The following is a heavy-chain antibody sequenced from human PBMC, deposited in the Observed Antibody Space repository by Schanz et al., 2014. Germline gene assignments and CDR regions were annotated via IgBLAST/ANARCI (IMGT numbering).Heavy chain of an antibody. V-gene: IGHV3-30*04. J-gene: IGHJ3*01. D-gene: IGHD3-16*01. CDR3: TRDRGALINHNDALDL. CDR2: TSTDGTKT. CDR1: GFNFRGHA. Sequence: QVQLVESGGGVVQPGTSLRLSCAASGFNFRGHAMHWVRQATGQGLEKVAVTSTDGTKTYYAASVRGRFTISRDNSKNTVYLQMNSLRSEDTAVYYCTRDRGALINHNDALDLWGQGTMVSVSP.